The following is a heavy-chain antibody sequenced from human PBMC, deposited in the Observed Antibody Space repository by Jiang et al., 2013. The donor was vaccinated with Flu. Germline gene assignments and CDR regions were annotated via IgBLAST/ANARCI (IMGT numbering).Heavy chain of an antibody. CDR2: ISAYNGNT. Sequence: GAEVKKPGASVKVSCKASGYTFTSYGISWVRQAPGQGLEWMGWISAYNGNTNYAQKLQGRVTMTTDTSTSTAYMELRSLRSDDTAVYYCARELEQLVLNGWFDPWGQGTLVTVSS. D-gene: IGHD6-13*01. CDR3: ARELEQLVLNGWFDP. J-gene: IGHJ5*02. CDR1: GYTFTSYG. V-gene: IGHV1-18*01.